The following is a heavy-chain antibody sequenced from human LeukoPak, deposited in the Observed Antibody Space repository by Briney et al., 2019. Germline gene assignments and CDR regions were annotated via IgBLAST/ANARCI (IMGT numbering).Heavy chain of an antibody. V-gene: IGHV3-23*01. J-gene: IGHJ6*02. CDR3: AKSATYYDTLTGYPDDYYYYGMDV. D-gene: IGHD3-9*01. Sequence: GGSLRLSCAASGFTFSSYAMSWVRQAPGKGLEWVSAISGSGGSTYYADSVKGRFTISRDNSKNTLYLQMNSLRAEDTAVYYCAKSATYYDTLTGYPDDYYYYGMDVWGQGTTVTVSS. CDR1: GFTFSSYA. CDR2: ISGSGGST.